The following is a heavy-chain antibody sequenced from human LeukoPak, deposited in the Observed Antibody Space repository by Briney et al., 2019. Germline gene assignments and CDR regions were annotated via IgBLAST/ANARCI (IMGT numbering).Heavy chain of an antibody. D-gene: IGHD5-12*01. J-gene: IGHJ4*02. CDR2: INPNSGGT. Sequence: ASVTVSCKASGYTFTGYYMHWVRQAPGQGLEWMGWINPNSGGTNYAQKFQGRVTMTRDTSISTAYMELSRLRSDDTAVYYCARYSRSRLRSRQSYYFDYWGQGTLVTVSS. CDR3: ARYSRSRLRSRQSYYFDY. V-gene: IGHV1-2*02. CDR1: GYTFTGYY.